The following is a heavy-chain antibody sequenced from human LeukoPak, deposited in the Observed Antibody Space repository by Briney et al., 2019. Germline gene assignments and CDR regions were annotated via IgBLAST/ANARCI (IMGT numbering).Heavy chain of an antibody. CDR1: GFTFSSYN. CDR3: ARAPYYYMDV. Sequence: PGGSLRLSCAASGFTFSSYNMNWVRQAPGKGLVWVSRINSDGSSTSYADSVKGRFTISRDNAKNTLHLQMNSLRAEDTAVYYCARAPYYYMDVWGKGTTVTISS. CDR2: INSDGSST. J-gene: IGHJ6*03. V-gene: IGHV3-74*01.